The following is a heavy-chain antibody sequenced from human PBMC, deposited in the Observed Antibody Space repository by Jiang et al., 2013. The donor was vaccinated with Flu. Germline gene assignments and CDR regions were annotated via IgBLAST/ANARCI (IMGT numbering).Heavy chain of an antibody. CDR3: AREGTDDYGVRGNWFDP. CDR1: GGSIRSHY. V-gene: IGHV4-59*11. Sequence: GPGLVKPSETLSLTCTVSGGSIRSHYWSWIRQPPGKGLEWIGYIYNSGSTTYNPSLKSRVIISVETSKNQFSLKVSSVTAADTAVYYCAREGTDDYGVRGNWFDPWGQGSLVTVSS. D-gene: IGHD4-17*01. J-gene: IGHJ5*02. CDR2: IYNSGST.